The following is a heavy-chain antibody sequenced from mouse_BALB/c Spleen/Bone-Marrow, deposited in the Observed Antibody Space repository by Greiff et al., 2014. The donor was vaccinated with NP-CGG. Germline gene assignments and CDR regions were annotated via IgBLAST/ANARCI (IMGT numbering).Heavy chain of an antibody. V-gene: IGHV1-54*01. CDR3: ARYDGYFDY. Sequence: QVQLKESGAELVRPGTSVKVSCKASGYAFTDYLMEWLKQRPGQGLEWIGVINPGSGSTNYNEKFKDKATLTADKSSSTAYMQLSSLTSDDSAVYFCARYDGYFDYWGQGTIPTVSS. D-gene: IGHD2-3*01. CDR1: GYAFTDYL. J-gene: IGHJ2*01. CDR2: INPGSGST.